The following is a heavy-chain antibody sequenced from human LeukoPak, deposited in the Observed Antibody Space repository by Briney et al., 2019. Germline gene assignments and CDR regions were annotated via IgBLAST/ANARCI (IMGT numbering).Heavy chain of an antibody. CDR3: ARLRIAAAGMDY. D-gene: IGHD6-13*01. Sequence: PSQTLSLTCAVSGGSISSGGYSWSWIRQPPGKGLEWIGYIYYSGSTNYNPSLKSRVTISVDTSKNQFSLKLSSVTAADTVVYYCARLRIAAAGMDYWGQGTLVTVSS. V-gene: IGHV4-30-4*07. J-gene: IGHJ4*02. CDR1: GGSISSGGYS. CDR2: IYYSGST.